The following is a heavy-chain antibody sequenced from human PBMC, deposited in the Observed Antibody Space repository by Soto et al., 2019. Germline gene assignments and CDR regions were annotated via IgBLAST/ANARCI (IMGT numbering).Heavy chain of an antibody. V-gene: IGHV4-59*01. Sequence: SETLSLTCTVSGGSISSYYWSWIRQPPGKGLEWIGYIYYSGSTNYNPSLKSRVTISVDTSKNQFSLKLSSVTAADTAVYYCAREGYYDSSGLGLFDIWGQGTMVTVSS. CDR3: AREGYYDSSGLGLFDI. J-gene: IGHJ3*02. CDR2: IYYSGST. D-gene: IGHD3-22*01. CDR1: GGSISSYY.